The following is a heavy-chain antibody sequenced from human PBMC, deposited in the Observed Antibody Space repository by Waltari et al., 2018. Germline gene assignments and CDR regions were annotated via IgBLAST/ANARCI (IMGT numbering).Heavy chain of an antibody. D-gene: IGHD3-10*01. CDR1: GLSLPTNF. CDR3: ARDGDDHAFDI. J-gene: IGHJ3*02. CDR2: INPSGGST. V-gene: IGHV1-46*01. Sequence: QVQLVQSGAEVKMPGASVKVSCKASGLSLPTNFFHWVRQAPGQGLEGMGIINPSGGSTSYARQFRGRVSMTRDTSTSTVYLELSSLRSEDTAVYYCARDGDDHAFDIWGQGTMVTVSS.